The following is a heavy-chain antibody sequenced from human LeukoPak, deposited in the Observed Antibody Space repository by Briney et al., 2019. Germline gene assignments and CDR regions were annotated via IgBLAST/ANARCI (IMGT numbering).Heavy chain of an antibody. Sequence: PGGSLRLSCAASGFTFSGFAMSWVRQAPGTGLEWVSSISDGGGNINYADSVKGRFTISRDNSKNTLSLQMNSLRAEDTALYYCAKGPVTTPTYYYYGMDVWGQGTTVTVSS. V-gene: IGHV3-23*01. J-gene: IGHJ6*02. CDR3: AKGPVTTPTYYYYGMDV. D-gene: IGHD4-17*01. CDR1: GFTFSGFA. CDR2: ISDGGGNI.